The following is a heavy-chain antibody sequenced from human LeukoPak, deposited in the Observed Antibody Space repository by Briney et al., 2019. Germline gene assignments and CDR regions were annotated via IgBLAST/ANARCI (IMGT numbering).Heavy chain of an antibody. D-gene: IGHD5-18*01. CDR1: GYTFTGYY. J-gene: IGHJ3*02. V-gene: IGHV1-2*02. CDR2: INPNSGGT. Sequence: ASVKVSCKASGYTFTGYYMHWVRQAPGQGLEWMGWINPNSGGTNYAQKFQGRVTMTRDTSNSTAYMELSRLRSDDTAVYYCARGRGSYSYGLDAFDIWGQGTMVTVSS. CDR3: ARGRGSYSYGLDAFDI.